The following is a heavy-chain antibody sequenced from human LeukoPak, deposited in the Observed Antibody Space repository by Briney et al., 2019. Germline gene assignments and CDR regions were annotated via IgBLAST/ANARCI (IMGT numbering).Heavy chain of an antibody. CDR2: IKSKADGGTT. J-gene: IGHJ4*02. Sequence: KSGGSLRLSCAASGYTFNYAWLSWVRQAPGKGLVWVGRIKSKADGGTTDYAASVKGRFTILRDDSKNTLYLQMNMLKTEDTAVYYCTAHSSSWYGIDYWAQGTLVTVSS. V-gene: IGHV3-15*01. D-gene: IGHD6-13*01. CDR3: TAHSSSWYGIDY. CDR1: GYTFNYAW.